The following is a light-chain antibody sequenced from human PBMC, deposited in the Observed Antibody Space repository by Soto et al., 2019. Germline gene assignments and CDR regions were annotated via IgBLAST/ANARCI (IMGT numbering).Light chain of an antibody. V-gene: IGLV7-46*01. CDR3: LLSFSATHVV. J-gene: IGLJ2*01. CDR1: TGAVTSGLY. Sequence: QAVVTQEPSLTVSPGGTVTLTCGSSTGAVTSGLYPYWFQQKPGQAPRTLIYDTNNKHSWTPARFSGSVLGGKAALTLSGAQPEDEAEYYCLLSFSATHVVFGGGIKLTVL. CDR2: DTN.